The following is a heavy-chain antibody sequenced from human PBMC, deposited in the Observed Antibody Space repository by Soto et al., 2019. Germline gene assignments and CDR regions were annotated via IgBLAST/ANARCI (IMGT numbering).Heavy chain of an antibody. CDR1: GGSISSGGYY. Sequence: QVQLQESGPGLVKPSQTLSLTCTVSGGSISSGGYYWSWIRQHPGKGLEWIGYIYYSGSTYYNPSLTSRVTISVDTYKNQFSLKLSSVPAADTAVYYCASRIAAAGTMWSYYYYMDVWGKGTTVTVSS. V-gene: IGHV4-31*03. D-gene: IGHD6-13*01. J-gene: IGHJ6*03. CDR2: IYYSGST. CDR3: ASRIAAAGTMWSYYYYMDV.